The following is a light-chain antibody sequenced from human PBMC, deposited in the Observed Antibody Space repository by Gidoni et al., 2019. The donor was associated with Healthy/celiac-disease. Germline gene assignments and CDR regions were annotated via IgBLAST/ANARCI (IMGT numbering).Light chain of an antibody. V-gene: IGKV3-15*01. CDR3: QKYNNWPPWT. CDR1: QSVSSN. CDR2: GAS. Sequence: EIVMTQSPATLSVSPGERATLSCRASQSVSSNLAWYQQKPGQAPRLRIYGASTRATCIPARFSGSGSGTEFTLTISSLQSEDFAVYYCQKYNNWPPWTFGQGTKVEIK. J-gene: IGKJ1*01.